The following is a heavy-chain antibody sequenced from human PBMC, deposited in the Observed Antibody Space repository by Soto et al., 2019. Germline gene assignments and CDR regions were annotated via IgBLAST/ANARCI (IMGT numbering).Heavy chain of an antibody. J-gene: IGHJ6*02. CDR1: GGTFSSDA. V-gene: IGHV1-69*13. CDR3: ARDSYYDFWSGYYPQPNYYYYGMDV. CDR2: IIPIFGTA. Sequence: GASVKVSCKASGGTFSSDAISWVRQAPGQGLEWMGRIIPIFGTANYAQKFQGRVTITADESTSTGYMELSSLRSEDTAVYYCARDSYYDFWSGYYPQPNYYYYGMDVWGQGTTVTVSS. D-gene: IGHD3-3*01.